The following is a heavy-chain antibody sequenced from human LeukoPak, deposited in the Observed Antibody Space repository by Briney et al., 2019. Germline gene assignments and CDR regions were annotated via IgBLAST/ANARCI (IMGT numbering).Heavy chain of an antibody. CDR3: ARSFSGTVIFRY. Sequence: SETLSLTCAVYGGSFSGYYWSWIRQPPGKGLEWIGEINHSGSTNYNPSLKSRVTISVDTSKNRFSLKLSSVTAADTAVYYCARSFSGTVIFRYWGQETLVTVSS. CDR2: INHSGST. D-gene: IGHD3/OR15-3a*01. CDR1: GGSFSGYY. J-gene: IGHJ4*02. V-gene: IGHV4-34*01.